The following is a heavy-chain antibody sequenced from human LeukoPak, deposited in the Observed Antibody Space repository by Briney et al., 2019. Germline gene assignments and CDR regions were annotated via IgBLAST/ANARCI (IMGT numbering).Heavy chain of an antibody. D-gene: IGHD1-26*01. V-gene: IGHV3-23*01. CDR1: GFTFNNYA. J-gene: IGHJ4*02. CDR2: ISAIGATT. Sequence: GGSLRLSCAASGFTFNNYAMWWVRQPPGKGLEWVSTISAIGATTYYADSMKGRFTISRDDSKNTLSLQLNSLRAEDAAVYYCARQGSGSNWDCWGQGTLVTVSS. CDR3: ARQGSGSNWDC.